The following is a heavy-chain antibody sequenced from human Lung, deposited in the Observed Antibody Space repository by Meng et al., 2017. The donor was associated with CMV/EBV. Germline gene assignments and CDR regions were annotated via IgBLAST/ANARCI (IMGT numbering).Heavy chain of an antibody. CDR1: GFNVSTYW. CDR3: ARVPSSGYSPFDY. J-gene: IGHJ4*02. D-gene: IGHD3-22*01. Sequence: GESLKISCAASGFNVSTYWMTWVRQAPGKGLQWVANINQEGNWRAYVDSVKGRFTISRDNARNSVYLQMNSLRPEDTGVFYCARVPSSGYSPFDYWGQGTLVTVSS. CDR2: INQEGNWR. V-gene: IGHV3-7*04.